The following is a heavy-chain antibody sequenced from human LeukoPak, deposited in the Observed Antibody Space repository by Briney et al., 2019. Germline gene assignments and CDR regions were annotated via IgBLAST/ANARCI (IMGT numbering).Heavy chain of an antibody. V-gene: IGHV1-69*04. CDR2: IIPIFGIA. D-gene: IGHD3-3*01. Sequence: SVKVSCKASGGTFSSYAISWVRQAPGQGLEWVGRIIPIFGIANYAQKFQGRVTITADKSTSTAYMELSSLRSEDTAVYYCARGTTSEIFGVVLSYYYYGMDVWGQGTTVTVSS. J-gene: IGHJ6*02. CDR1: GGTFSSYA. CDR3: ARGTTSEIFGVVLSYYYYGMDV.